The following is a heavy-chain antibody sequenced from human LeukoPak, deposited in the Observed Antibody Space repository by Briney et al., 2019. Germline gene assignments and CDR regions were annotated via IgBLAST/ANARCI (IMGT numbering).Heavy chain of an antibody. V-gene: IGHV3-11*01. CDR1: GFTFSDYY. J-gene: IGHJ6*02. CDR3: ARDSSGYYYVDYYYGLDV. CDR2: ISTDGSVV. Sequence: PGGSLRLSCAASGFTFSDYYMNWIRQAPGKGLEWVSYISTDGSVVYYADSVKGRFTISRDNAQNSLYLQMNSLRAEDTAVYYCARDSSGYYYVDYYYGLDVWGQGTTVTVSS. D-gene: IGHD3-22*01.